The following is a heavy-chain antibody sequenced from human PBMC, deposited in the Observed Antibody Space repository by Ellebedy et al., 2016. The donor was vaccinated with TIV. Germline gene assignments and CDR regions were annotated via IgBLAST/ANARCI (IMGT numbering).Heavy chain of an antibody. CDR3: ARGYYYDSSGYPTATLEYYFDY. Sequence: AASVKVSCKASGYTFTSYDINWVRQATGQGLEWMGWMNPNSGNTGYAQKFQGRCTMTRNTSISTAYMELSSLRSEDTAVYYCARGYYYDSSGYPTATLEYYFDYWGQGTLVTVSS. D-gene: IGHD3-22*01. V-gene: IGHV1-8*01. CDR1: GYTFTSYD. J-gene: IGHJ4*02. CDR2: MNPNSGNT.